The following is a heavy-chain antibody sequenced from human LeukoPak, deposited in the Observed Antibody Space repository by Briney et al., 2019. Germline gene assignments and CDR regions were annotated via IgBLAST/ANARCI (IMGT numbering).Heavy chain of an antibody. V-gene: IGHV4-4*02. CDR2: IYHSGST. J-gene: IGHJ3*02. D-gene: IGHD3-9*01. CDR1: GGSISSSNW. Sequence: PSETLSLTCAVSGGSISSSNWWSWVRQPPGKGLEWIGEIYHSGSTNYNPSLKSRVTISVDKSKNQFSLKLSSVTAADTAVYFCAKGLRYLSFNYAFDIWGQGTMVTVSS. CDR3: AKGLRYLSFNYAFDI.